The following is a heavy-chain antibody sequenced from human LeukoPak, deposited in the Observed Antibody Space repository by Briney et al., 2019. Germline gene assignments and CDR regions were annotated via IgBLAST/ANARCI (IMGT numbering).Heavy chain of an antibody. V-gene: IGHV3-11*04. J-gene: IGHJ4*02. D-gene: IGHD3-9*01. CDR3: ARGHYDVLAASYKWTPDY. CDR1: GFTFSDYY. Sequence: GGSLRLSCAASGFTFSDYYMSWIRQAPGKGLEWVSSITSGGDYIYYAGSVKGRFTTSRDNAKNSLSLQLNSLRVEDTAVYYCARGHYDVLAASYKWTPDYWGQGTLVTVSS. CDR2: ITSGGDYI.